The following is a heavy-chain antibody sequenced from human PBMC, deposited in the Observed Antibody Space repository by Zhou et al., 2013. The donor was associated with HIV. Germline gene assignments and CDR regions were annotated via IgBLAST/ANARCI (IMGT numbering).Heavy chain of an antibody. J-gene: IGHJ4*02. V-gene: IGHV1-2*02. CDR1: GYTFTDSY. Sequence: QVQLVQSGAEVKKPGASVKVSCKASGYTFTDSYMHWVRQAPGQGLQWMGWIDPSSGGTKYAQKFQGRVSVTRDTSISTAYMELRRLISDDTAMYYCAISAFSSGSGSYLGDYWGQGTLVTVSS. CDR3: AISAFSSGSGSYLGDY. CDR2: IDPSSGGT. D-gene: IGHD3-10*01.